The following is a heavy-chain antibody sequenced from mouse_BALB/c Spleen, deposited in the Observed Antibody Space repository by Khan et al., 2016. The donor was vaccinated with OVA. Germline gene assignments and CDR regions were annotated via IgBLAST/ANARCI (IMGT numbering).Heavy chain of an antibody. CDR3: AREGLRGVGMDY. Sequence: QVQLKQSGPELVKPGALVKISCQASGYTFTAYDINWVKQRPGQGLEWIGWIYPGDGSTKYNENFKDKGTLTADTSYNTAYMQLSGLTSEKSAVYFCAREGLRGVGMDYWGQGISVSVSS. V-gene: IGHV1S56*01. CDR2: IYPGDGST. CDR1: GYTFTAYD. D-gene: IGHD2-4*01. J-gene: IGHJ4*01.